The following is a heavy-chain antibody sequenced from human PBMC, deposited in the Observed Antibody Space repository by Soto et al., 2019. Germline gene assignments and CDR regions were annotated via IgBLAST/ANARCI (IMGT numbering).Heavy chain of an antibody. CDR2: MTGSGATI. J-gene: IGHJ4*02. CDR1: GFTISTFA. D-gene: IGHD2-21*01. V-gene: IGHV3-23*01. CDR3: AKDAVYNDGLWLMDS. Sequence: GGSLRLSCAASGFTISTFAMTWVRQAPGKGLESVCGMTGSGATIHYADSVRGRFTISKDNSKNVLFLQMDYLRDEDTAIYYCAKDAVYNDGLWLMDSWGQGTLVTVSS.